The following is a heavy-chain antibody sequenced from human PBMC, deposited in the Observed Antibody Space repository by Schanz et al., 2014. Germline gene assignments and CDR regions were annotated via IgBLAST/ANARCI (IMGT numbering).Heavy chain of an antibody. V-gene: IGHV3-23*04. D-gene: IGHD1-26*01. CDR2: INTADTT. CDR1: GFTLSSYA. CDR3: ARDGAGRAPDAFDI. Sequence: VQLVESGGGLVKPGGSLRLSCAASGFTLSSYALSWVRQSPGKGLEWVSAINTADTTYYADSVKGRFTVSRDNSKNTVYLHMNSLRAEDTAVYYCARDGAGRAPDAFDIWGQGTMVTVSS. J-gene: IGHJ3*02.